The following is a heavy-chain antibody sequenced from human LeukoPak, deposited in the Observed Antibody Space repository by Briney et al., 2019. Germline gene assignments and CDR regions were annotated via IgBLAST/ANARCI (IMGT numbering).Heavy chain of an antibody. CDR3: ARDRAWYNWFDP. CDR2: IYTSGST. Sequence: SETLSLTCTVSGGSISSASYYWSWIRQPAGKGLQWIGRIYTSGSTYYNPSLKSRVTISVDTSKNQFSLKLSSVTAADTAVYYCARDRAWYNWFDPWGQGTLVTVSS. CDR1: GGSISSASYY. V-gene: IGHV4-61*02. J-gene: IGHJ5*02. D-gene: IGHD2-8*02.